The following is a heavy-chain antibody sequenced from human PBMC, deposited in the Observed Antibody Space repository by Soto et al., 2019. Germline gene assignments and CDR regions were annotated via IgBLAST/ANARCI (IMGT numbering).Heavy chain of an antibody. CDR2: MSYDGSKK. D-gene: IGHD3-16*01. Sequence: QVQLVESGGGVVQPERSLRLSCVGSGFSFSSYDMNWVRQAPGTGLEWVALMSYDGSKKYYGDSVRGRVTISRDNSKNTLYLQMDHLRPEDTAIYYCAKDLKPGSRWSLGGVEHCMDVWGRGTTVSVSS. CDR3: AKDLKPGSRWSLGGVEHCMDV. J-gene: IGHJ6*03. CDR1: GFSFSSYD. V-gene: IGHV3-30*18.